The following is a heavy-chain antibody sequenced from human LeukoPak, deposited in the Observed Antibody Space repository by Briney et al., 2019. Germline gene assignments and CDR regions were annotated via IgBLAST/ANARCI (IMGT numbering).Heavy chain of an antibody. J-gene: IGHJ4*02. CDR2: IAHDRNNK. D-gene: IGHD6-19*01. CDR1: GFSFSNYG. V-gene: IGHV3-30*02. CDR3: ARDDYSSGWYCAY. Sequence: GGSLRLSXAASGFSFSNYGMHWVRQTPGKGLEWLAFIAHDRNNKYYADSVKGRFTISRDNSKNTLYLQMNSLRAEDTAVYYCARDDYSSGWYCAYWGQGALVTVSS.